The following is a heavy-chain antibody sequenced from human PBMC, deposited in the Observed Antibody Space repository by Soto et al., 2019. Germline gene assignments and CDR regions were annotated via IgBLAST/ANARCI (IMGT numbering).Heavy chain of an antibody. CDR1: GFTFSGSA. D-gene: IGHD3-22*01. Sequence: LRLSCAASGFTFSGSAMHWVRQASGKGLEWVGRIITKAHNYATAYAASVNGRFTISRDDSKNTAYLQMTGLKTEDTGADYFVVPDFTYDIGGNDSWGQGTLVTVSS. J-gene: IGHJ4*02. CDR2: IITKAHNYAT. V-gene: IGHV3-73*01. CDR3: VVPDFTYDIGGNDS.